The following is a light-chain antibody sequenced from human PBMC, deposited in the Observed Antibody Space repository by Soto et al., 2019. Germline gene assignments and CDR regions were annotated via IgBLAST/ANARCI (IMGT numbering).Light chain of an antibody. CDR2: RSN. CDR1: SSNIGVYY. CDR3: ATWDDSLTGLYV. J-gene: IGLJ1*01. Sequence: QLVLTQPPSVSGTPGQRVTISCSGSSSNIGVYYVYWYQQLPGMAPKLLIYRSNERPSGVPDRFSGSKGDTSASLAISGLQSEDEADYYCATWDDSLTGLYVFGTGTKVTVL. V-gene: IGLV1-47*01.